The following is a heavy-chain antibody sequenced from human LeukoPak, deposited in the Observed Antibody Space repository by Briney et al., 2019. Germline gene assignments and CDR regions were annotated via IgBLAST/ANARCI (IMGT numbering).Heavy chain of an antibody. CDR3: ARNRYYYDNSGYYYERWLHP. Sequence: ASVNVSCKASGYTFTSYGISWVRQAPGQGLEGMGWISAYNGNTNYAQKLQGRVTMTTDTSTSTAYIAVRILRPDETAVYFCARNRYYYDNSGYYYERWLHPWGQEPLLPVSS. J-gene: IGHJ5*02. CDR2: ISAYNGNT. D-gene: IGHD3-22*01. V-gene: IGHV1-18*01. CDR1: GYTFTSYG.